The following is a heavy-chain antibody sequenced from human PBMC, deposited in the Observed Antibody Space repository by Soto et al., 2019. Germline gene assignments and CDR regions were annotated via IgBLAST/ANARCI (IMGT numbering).Heavy chain of an antibody. V-gene: IGHV4-31*11. CDR1: GDSINNGGYY. CDR2: IYHTGRT. Sequence: SETLSLTCAVPGDSINNGGYYWTWIRHHPGKGLEWVGYIYHTGRTFYNPSLESRLSLSVDTSKNHFSLRLTSVTAADTAFYYCSTNYGGKSAYVSWGQGTLVTVSS. CDR3: STNYGGKSAYVS. J-gene: IGHJ5*02. D-gene: IGHD2-15*01.